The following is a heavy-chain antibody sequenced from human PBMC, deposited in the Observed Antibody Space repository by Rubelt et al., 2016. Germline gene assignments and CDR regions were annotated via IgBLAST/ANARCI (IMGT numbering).Heavy chain of an antibody. CDR2: IYYSGST. J-gene: IGHJ4*02. D-gene: IGHD2-15*01. Sequence: GKGLEWIGSIYYSGSTNYNPSLKSRVTISVDTSKNQFSLKLSSVTAADTAVYYCARVADHGGSCYSGRHPPTLGCRLTDYWGQGTLVTVSS. CDR3: ARVADHGGSCYSGRHPPTLGCRLTDY. V-gene: IGHV4-39*07.